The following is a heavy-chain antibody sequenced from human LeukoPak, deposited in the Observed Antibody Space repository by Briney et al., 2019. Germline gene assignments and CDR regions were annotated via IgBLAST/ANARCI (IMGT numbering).Heavy chain of an antibody. CDR2: ISYDGGNK. CDR1: GFTFSSYA. Sequence: PGRSLRLSCAASGFTFSSYAMHWVRQAPGKGLEWVAVISYDGGNKYYADSVKGRFTISRDNSKNTLYLQMNSLRAEDTAVYYCARDRGPEGSRPAALNWFDPWGQGTLVTVSS. V-gene: IGHV3-30-3*01. D-gene: IGHD2-2*01. CDR3: ARDRGPEGSRPAALNWFDP. J-gene: IGHJ5*02.